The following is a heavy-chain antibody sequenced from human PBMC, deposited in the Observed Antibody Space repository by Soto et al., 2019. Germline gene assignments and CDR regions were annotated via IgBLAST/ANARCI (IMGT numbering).Heavy chain of an antibody. CDR2: IYDSGLT. V-gene: IGHV4-38-2*01. Sequence: PWETLSLTCAVSGYSISSGSYWGWIRQSPGKGLEWIVSIYDSGLTYYNPSLKSRVTTSVDTSENQFSLNLNSMTAADAAVYYCAMRASGEPPYYFDSWGQGTLVTVS. D-gene: IGHD7-27*01. CDR1: GYSISSGSY. CDR3: AMRASGEPPYYFDS. J-gene: IGHJ4*02.